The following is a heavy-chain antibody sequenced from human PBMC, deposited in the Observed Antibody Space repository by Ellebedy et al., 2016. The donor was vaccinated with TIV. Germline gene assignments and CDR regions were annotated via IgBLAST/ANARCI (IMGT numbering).Heavy chain of an antibody. CDR2: INGDGSSP. D-gene: IGHD3-10*01. CDR3: ARDRRLAGDPFYYGMDV. J-gene: IGHJ6*02. CDR1: GFAFSNHW. V-gene: IGHV3-74*03. Sequence: GESLKISXAASGFAFSNHWMHWVRHVPGKGLVWLARINGDGSSPMYADSVKGRFTIARDNTKDTLYLQMNSLRAGDTGVYSCARDRRLAGDPFYYGMDVWGQGTTVTVSS.